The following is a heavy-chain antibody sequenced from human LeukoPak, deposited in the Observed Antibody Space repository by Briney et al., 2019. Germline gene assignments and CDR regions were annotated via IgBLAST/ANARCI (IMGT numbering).Heavy chain of an antibody. J-gene: IGHJ4*02. CDR1: GFTFDDYA. D-gene: IGHD1-26*01. CDR3: AKASKWELPASLDY. CDR2: ISWNSGSI. V-gene: IGHV3-9*01. Sequence: PGRSLRLSCAASGFTFDDYAMHWVRQAPGKGLEWVSGISWNSGSIGYADSVKGRFTISRDNAKNSLYLQMNSLRAEDTALYYCAKASKWELPASLDYWGQGTLVTVSS.